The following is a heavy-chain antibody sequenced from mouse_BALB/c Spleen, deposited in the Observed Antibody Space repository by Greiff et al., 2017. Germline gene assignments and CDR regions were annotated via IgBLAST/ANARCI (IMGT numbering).Heavy chain of an antibody. CDR2: INPYNDGT. V-gene: IGHV1-14*01. CDR1: GYTFTSYV. CDR3: ARSHYYGSSSLAY. J-gene: IGHJ3*01. Sequence: VQLKESGPELVKPGASVKMSCKASGYTFTSYVMHWVKQKPGQGLEWIGYINPYNDGTKYNEKFKGKATLTSDKSSSTAYMELSSLTSEDSAVYYCARSHYYGSSSLAYWGQGTLVTVSA. D-gene: IGHD1-1*01.